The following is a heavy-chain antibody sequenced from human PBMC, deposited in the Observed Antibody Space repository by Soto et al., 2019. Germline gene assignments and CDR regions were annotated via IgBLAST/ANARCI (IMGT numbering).Heavy chain of an antibody. CDR2: ISSSSSYI. J-gene: IGHJ4*02. CDR1: GFTFSSYS. Sequence: EVQLVESGGGLVKPGGSLRLSCAASGFTFSSYSMNWVRQAPGKGLEWVSSISSSSSYIYYADSVKGRFTISRDNAKNSLYLQMNSLRAEDTAVYYCARDGSGWLYYFDYWGQGTLVTVSS. V-gene: IGHV3-21*01. D-gene: IGHD6-19*01. CDR3: ARDGSGWLYYFDY.